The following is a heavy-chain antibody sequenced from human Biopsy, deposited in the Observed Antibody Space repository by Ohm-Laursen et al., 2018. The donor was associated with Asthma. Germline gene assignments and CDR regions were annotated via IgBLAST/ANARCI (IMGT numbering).Heavy chain of an antibody. CDR3: AAGRTSLQGESLI. CDR1: GVALSGYT. Sequence: GASVKVSCKASGVALSGYTFEWVRQARGLGLEWIAWIVFASGATNYAQNFQDRLTVTRDMSAGSVSMELRGLSSTDTAAYYCAAGRTSLQGESLIWGQGTLVSVSS. V-gene: IGHV1-58*01. J-gene: IGHJ4*01. CDR2: IVFASGAT. D-gene: IGHD2/OR15-2a*01.